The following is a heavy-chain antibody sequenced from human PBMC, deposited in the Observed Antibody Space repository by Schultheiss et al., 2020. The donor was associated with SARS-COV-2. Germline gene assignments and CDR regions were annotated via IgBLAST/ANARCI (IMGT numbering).Heavy chain of an antibody. CDR2: IKSKTDGGTT. J-gene: IGHJ4*02. CDR3: TTDRVLGVVYGSGSQNGFDY. V-gene: IGHV3-15*01. CDR1: GFTFSSYA. D-gene: IGHD3-10*01. Sequence: VGSLRLSCAASGFTFSSYAMSWVRQAPGKGLEWVGRIKSKTDGGTTDYAAPVKGRFTISRDDSKNTLYLQMNSLKTEDTAVYYCTTDRVLGVVYGSGSQNGFDYWGQGTLVTVSS.